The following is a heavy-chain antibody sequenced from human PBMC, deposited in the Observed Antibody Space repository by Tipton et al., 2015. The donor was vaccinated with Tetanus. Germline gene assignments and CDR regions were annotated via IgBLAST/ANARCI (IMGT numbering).Heavy chain of an antibody. CDR1: GGSISTYY. V-gene: IGHV3-7*01. CDR2: IKPDGGEK. J-gene: IGHJ4*02. CDR3: ATDPQMAY. D-gene: IGHD5-24*01. Sequence: LSLTCIVSGGSISTYYWSWIRQRPGRGLEWVANIKPDGGEKYYVDSVKGRFTISRDNAKNSLYLQMSSLRAEDTAVYYCATDPQMAYWGQGTLVTVSS.